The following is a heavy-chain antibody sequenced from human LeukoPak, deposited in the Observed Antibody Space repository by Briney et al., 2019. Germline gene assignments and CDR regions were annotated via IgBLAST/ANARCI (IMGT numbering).Heavy chain of an antibody. V-gene: IGHV4-59*08. CDR3: ARLRVSSGAENWFDP. J-gene: IGHJ5*02. Sequence: PSETLSLTCTVSGGSISSYYWSWIRQPPGKGLEWFGYIYYSGSTNSNPSLKSRVTISVATSKNQFSLKLSSVTAADTAVYYCARLRVSSGAENWFDPWGQGTLVTVSS. CDR1: GGSISSYY. D-gene: IGHD1-14*01. CDR2: IYYSGST.